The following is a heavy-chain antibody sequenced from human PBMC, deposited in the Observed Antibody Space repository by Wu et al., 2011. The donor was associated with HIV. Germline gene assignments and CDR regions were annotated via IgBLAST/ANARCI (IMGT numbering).Heavy chain of an antibody. CDR1: GAIFGNYP. CDR3: ARDGAADHITSYFDY. J-gene: IGHJ4*01. V-gene: IGHV1-69*14. CDR2: IIPIFDTP. Sequence: QVQLVQSGAEVKKPGSSVKVSCKASGAIFGNYPITWVRQAPGQGLEWMGRIIPIFDTPTYAQRFQDRVTLTADKSTGTAFLELSSLTSEDTAVYYCARDGAADHITSYFDYWGPGTLVIVSS. D-gene: IGHD1-20*01.